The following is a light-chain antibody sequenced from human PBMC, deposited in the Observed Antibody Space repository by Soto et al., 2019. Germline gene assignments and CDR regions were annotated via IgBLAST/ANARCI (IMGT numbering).Light chain of an antibody. Sequence: DIHMTQSPSTLSASVGHRVTITCRASQSISIWLAWYQQNSGKGPNRLLYQTSSLENGVPSRFSGSGSGAEFTLTISSLQPDDFATYYCQHWNDYSWTFGQGTKVEVK. CDR2: QTS. J-gene: IGKJ1*01. V-gene: IGKV1-5*03. CDR1: QSISIW. CDR3: QHWNDYSWT.